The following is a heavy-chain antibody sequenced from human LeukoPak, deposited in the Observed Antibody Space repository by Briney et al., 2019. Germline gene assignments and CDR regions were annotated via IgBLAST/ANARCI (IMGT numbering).Heavy chain of an antibody. D-gene: IGHD6-13*01. V-gene: IGHV4-34*01. J-gene: IGHJ3*02. Sequence: PSETLSLTCAVYGGSFSGYYWSWIRQPPGKGLEWIGEINHSGSTNYNPSLKSRVTISVDTSKNQFSLKLSSVTAADTAVYYCAGQLEGSSWYEGAFDIWGQGTMVTVSS. CDR1: GGSFSGYY. CDR3: AGQLEGSSWYEGAFDI. CDR2: INHSGST.